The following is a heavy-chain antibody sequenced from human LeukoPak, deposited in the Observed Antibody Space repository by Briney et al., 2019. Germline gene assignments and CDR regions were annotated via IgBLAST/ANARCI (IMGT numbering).Heavy chain of an antibody. CDR3: ARRGYSSSSLDY. CDR1: GFTFSNYW. D-gene: IGHD6-6*01. J-gene: IGHJ4*02. CDR2: IKQDGSQK. Sequence: GGSLRLSCAASGFTFSNYWMTWVRQAAGKGLEWVANIKQDGSQKYYVDSVKGRFTISRDNAKISSYLQMNSLRAEDTAVYYCARRGYSSSSLDYWGQGTLVTVSS. V-gene: IGHV3-7*01.